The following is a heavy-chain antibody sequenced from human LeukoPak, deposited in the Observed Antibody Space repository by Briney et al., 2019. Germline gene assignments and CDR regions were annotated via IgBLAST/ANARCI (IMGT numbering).Heavy chain of an antibody. Sequence: AASVKVSCKASGYTFTSYGISWVRQAPGQGLEWMGWISAYNGNTNYAQKLQGRVTMTTDTSTSTAYMELRSLRSDDTAVYYCANAGSSLPYYYYGMDVWGQGTTVTVSS. CDR1: GYTFTSYG. J-gene: IGHJ6*02. CDR3: ANAGSSLPYYYYGMDV. D-gene: IGHD1-26*01. CDR2: ISAYNGNT. V-gene: IGHV1-18*01.